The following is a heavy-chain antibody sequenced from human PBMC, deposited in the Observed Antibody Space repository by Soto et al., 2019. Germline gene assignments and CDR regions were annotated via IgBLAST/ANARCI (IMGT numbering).Heavy chain of an antibody. CDR1: GFTFSGSA. CDR3: TSYFYDSSCYYDALDI. V-gene: IGHV3-73*01. Sequence: GGTLRLSWAASGFTFSGSAMHWVRQASGKGLEWGSRIRSKVNSYATAYAASVKGRFTISRDDSKNTAYLQMNSLKTEDTAVYYFTSYFYDSSCYYDALDIWGQGTMVTVSS. J-gene: IGHJ3*02. D-gene: IGHD3-22*01. CDR2: IRSKVNSYAT.